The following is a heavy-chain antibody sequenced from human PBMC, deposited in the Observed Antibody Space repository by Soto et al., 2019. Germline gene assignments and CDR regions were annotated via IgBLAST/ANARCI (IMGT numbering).Heavy chain of an antibody. CDR3: AKGGIPAAPFPRYFDY. V-gene: IGHV3-23*01. D-gene: IGHD6-25*01. J-gene: IGHJ4*02. Sequence: EVQVLESGGGLEQPGGSLRLSCAASGIIFSSYAMNWVRQAPGKGLEWVSAISGNGGSTYYSDSVKGRFTISRDNSKNMLYLQMNSLRAEDTAVYYCAKGGIPAAPFPRYFDYWGQGTQVTVSS. CDR2: ISGNGGST. CDR1: GIIFSSYA.